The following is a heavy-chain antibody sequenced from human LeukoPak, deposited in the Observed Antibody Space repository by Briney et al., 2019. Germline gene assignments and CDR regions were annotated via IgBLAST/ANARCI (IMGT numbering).Heavy chain of an antibody. Sequence: GQSLKISCKGSGYSFTSYRIGWVRQMPRQRLEWMGIIYPGYSDTRYSPSFQGQLTISADKSISTAYLQWSSLKASYTAMYYCARLNIEYYGSGYWGEGTLVTVSS. J-gene: IGHJ4*02. D-gene: IGHD3-10*01. CDR3: ARLNIEYYGSGY. CDR1: GYSFTSYR. CDR2: IYPGYSDT. V-gene: IGHV5-51*01.